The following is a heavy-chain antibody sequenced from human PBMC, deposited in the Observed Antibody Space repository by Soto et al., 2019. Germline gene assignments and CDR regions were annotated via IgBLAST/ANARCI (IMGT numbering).Heavy chain of an antibody. V-gene: IGHV3-48*02. D-gene: IGHD3-22*01. J-gene: IGHJ4*02. CDR2: ISSSSSTI. CDR1: GFTFSSYS. CDR3: ARGDYYDSSGYYSPFDY. Sequence: GGSLRLSCAASGFTFSSYSMNWVRQAPGKGLEWVSYISSSSSTIYYADSVKGRFTISRDNAKNSLYLQMNSLRDEDTVVYYCARGDYYDSSGYYSPFDYWGQGTLVTVSS.